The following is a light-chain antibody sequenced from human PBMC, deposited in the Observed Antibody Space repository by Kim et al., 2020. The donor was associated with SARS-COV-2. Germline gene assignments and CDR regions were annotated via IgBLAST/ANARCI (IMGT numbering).Light chain of an antibody. CDR2: DAS. V-gene: IGKV1-33*01. J-gene: IGKJ3*01. CDR3: QQYNNLPFT. Sequence: DIQMTQSPSSLSTSVGDRVTITCQASQDIEDHLNWYQQKPGKAPKLLIYDASNLQTGVPSRFSGGGSGTDFTFTISSLQPEDIASYYCQQYNNLPFTFGPGTKVDIK. CDR1: QDIEDH.